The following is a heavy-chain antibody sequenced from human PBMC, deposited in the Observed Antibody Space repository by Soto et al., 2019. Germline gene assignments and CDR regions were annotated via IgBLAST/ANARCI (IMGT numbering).Heavy chain of an antibody. V-gene: IGHV3-30-3*01. J-gene: IGHJ4*02. CDR3: AREYSLAVVAPRY. D-gene: IGHD3-22*01. CDR1: GFTFSSYA. CDR2: ISYDGSDK. Sequence: QVQLVESGGGVVQPGRSLRLSCAASGFTFSSYAMHWVRQTPGKGLEWVAVISYDGSDKYYADSVKGRFTISRDNSKNTLYLQMNSLRAEDTSVYYCAREYSLAVVAPRYWGQGILVTVSS.